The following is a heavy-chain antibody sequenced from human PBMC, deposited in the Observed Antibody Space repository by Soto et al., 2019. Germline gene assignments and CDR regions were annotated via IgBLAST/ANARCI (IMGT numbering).Heavy chain of an antibody. CDR2: IYQSGST. J-gene: IGHJ4*02. CDR1: GGSVSSSNC. D-gene: IGHD1-7*01. Sequence: PSETLSLTCAVSGGSVSSSNCWSWVRQPAGEGLEWSGGIYQSGSTNYNPSLKRRASISVDKATNQSSLSLSSVTAADTTVHYCPSGVHGMSGPTDYWAQGSLAT. V-gene: IGHV4-4*02. CDR3: PSGVHGMSGPTDY.